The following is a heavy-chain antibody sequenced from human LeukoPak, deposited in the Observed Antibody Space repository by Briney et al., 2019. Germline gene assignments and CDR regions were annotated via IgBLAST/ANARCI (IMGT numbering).Heavy chain of an antibody. CDR3: ARDSLIQHGSGSYWGFDY. V-gene: IGHV3-7*03. D-gene: IGHD3-10*01. Sequence: GGSLRLSCAASGFMFSNYWMRWVRQAPGGGREWVGDMKKDGSDKYYVGSVKGRFTISRDNAKNSLYLQMNSLRAEDTAVYYCARDSLIQHGSGSYWGFDYWGQGILVTVSS. CDR1: GFMFSNYW. CDR2: MKKDGSDK. J-gene: IGHJ4*02.